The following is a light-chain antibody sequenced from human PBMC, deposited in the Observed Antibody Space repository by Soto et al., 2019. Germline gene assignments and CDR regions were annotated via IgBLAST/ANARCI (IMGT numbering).Light chain of an antibody. CDR3: QQYNNYYT. CDR2: GAS. V-gene: IGKV1-5*01. CDR1: RSISNW. Sequence: EIHLTQSPSTLSASVGDRVTITCRASRSISNWLGWYPQNPGKAPTLLIYGASTLESGVASRSSGSGSGTEFTLTISSLQPDDFATYYCQQYNNYYTFGQGTRLEIK. J-gene: IGKJ5*01.